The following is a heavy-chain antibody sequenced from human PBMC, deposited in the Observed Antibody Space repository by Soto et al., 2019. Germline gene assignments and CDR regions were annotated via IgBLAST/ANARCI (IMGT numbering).Heavy chain of an antibody. CDR2: LSDSGGST. Sequence: GGSLRLSCTASGFTFSSHAMTWVRQAPGKGLEWVSGLSDSGGSTYYADSVKGRFTISRDNSMNTLYLQMNTLRAEDTAVYYYAKVSSSWYSGFFDLWGQATLVTVSS. V-gene: IGHV3-23*01. J-gene: IGHJ4*02. D-gene: IGHD6-13*01. CDR1: GFTFSSHA. CDR3: AKVSSSWYSGFFDL.